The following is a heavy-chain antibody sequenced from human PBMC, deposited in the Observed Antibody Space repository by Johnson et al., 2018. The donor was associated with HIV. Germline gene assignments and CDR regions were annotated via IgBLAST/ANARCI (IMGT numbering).Heavy chain of an antibody. J-gene: IGHJ3*01. CDR2: INWNGGRT. V-gene: IGHV3-20*04. D-gene: IGHD3-16*02. CDR3: VRGGLGYQNFHDPFDV. Sequence: VQLVQSGGGVVRPGGSLRLSCAVAGFRFDDYGMSWVRQAPGKGLEWISTINWNGGRTGYVDSLKGRFTISRDNAKNSLYLQMDSLRPEDTALYYCVRGGLGYQNFHDPFDVWGQGTVVTVS. CDR1: GFRFDDYG.